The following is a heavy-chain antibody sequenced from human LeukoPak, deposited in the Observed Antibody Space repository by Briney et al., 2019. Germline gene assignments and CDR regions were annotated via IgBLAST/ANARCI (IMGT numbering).Heavy chain of an antibody. Sequence: PGGSLRLSCGVSGITLSNYGMSWVRQAPGKGLEWVEGISDSGGRTNYADSVKGRFTISRDSPKNTLYLQMNSLRVEDTAVYFCAKRGVVIRVVLVGFHKEAYYFDSWGQGALVTVSS. V-gene: IGHV3-23*01. J-gene: IGHJ4*02. D-gene: IGHD3-10*01. CDR3: AKRGVVIRVVLVGFHKEAYYFDS. CDR1: GITLSNYG. CDR2: ISDSGGRT.